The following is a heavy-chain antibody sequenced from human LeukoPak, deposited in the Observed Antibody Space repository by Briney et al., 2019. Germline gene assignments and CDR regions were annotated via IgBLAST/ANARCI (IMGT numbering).Heavy chain of an antibody. Sequence: PGGSLRLSCAASGFTFSSYGMHWVRQAPGKGLEWVAVIWYDGSNKYYADSVKGRFTISRDNSKNTLYLQMNGLRAEDTAVYYCARDLKNYYDSSGTSYYYYGMDVWGQGTTVTVSS. CDR1: GFTFSSYG. CDR2: IWYDGSNK. D-gene: IGHD3-22*01. CDR3: ARDLKNYYDSSGTSYYYYGMDV. V-gene: IGHV3-33*01. J-gene: IGHJ6*02.